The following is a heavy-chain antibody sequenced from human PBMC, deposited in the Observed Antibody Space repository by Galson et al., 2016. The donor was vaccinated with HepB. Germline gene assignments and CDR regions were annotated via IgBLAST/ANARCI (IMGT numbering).Heavy chain of an antibody. V-gene: IGHV1-3*01. D-gene: IGHD6-13*01. J-gene: IGHJ4*02. CDR1: GYTFTNYA. CDR3: ARGDSSSWYSGRSFDY. CDR2: INAVNGDT. Sequence: SVKVSCKADGYTFTNYAMHWVRQAPGQRLEWMGWINAVNGDTTYSQNFQGRATIARDTSASTAHMELSSLRSEDTAVYYCARGDSSSWYSGRSFDYWGQGTLVTVSS.